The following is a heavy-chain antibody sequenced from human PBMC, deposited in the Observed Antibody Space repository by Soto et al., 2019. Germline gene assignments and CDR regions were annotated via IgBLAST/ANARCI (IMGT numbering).Heavy chain of an antibody. D-gene: IGHD1-20*01. CDR2: IKSNTDGETT. V-gene: IGHV3-15*01. J-gene: IGHJ6*02. Sequence: GESLKISCTASGFTFSSAWMSWVRQAPGKGLEWVGRIKSNTDGETTEYAAPVKGRHSISRDDSKNTLYLQLNSLKIEDTAMYDWVWAYSYGMDVWGQGTTVTVSS. CDR1: GFTFSSAW. CDR3: VWAYSYGMDV.